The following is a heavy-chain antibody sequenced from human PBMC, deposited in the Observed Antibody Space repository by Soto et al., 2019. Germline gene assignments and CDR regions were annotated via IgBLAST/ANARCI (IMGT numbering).Heavy chain of an antibody. CDR3: ASLHNYYDSSGYFAFDI. J-gene: IGHJ3*02. CDR1: GYTFTGYY. Sequence: ASVKVSCKASGYTFTGYYMHCVRQAPGQVLEWMGWINPNSGGTNYAQKFQGRVTMTRDTSISTAYMELSRLRSDDTAVYYCASLHNYYDSSGYFAFDIWGQGTMVTVSS. CDR2: INPNSGGT. D-gene: IGHD3-22*01. V-gene: IGHV1-2*02.